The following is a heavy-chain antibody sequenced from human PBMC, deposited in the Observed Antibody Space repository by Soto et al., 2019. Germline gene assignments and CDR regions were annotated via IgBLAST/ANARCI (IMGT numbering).Heavy chain of an antibody. CDR1: GGSISSGGYY. Sequence: SETLSLTCTVSGGSISSGGYYWSWIRQHPGKGLEWIGYIHYSGSTYYNPSLKGRVTISVDTSKNRFSLKLSSVTAADTAVYYCARFFGEYSSSWYWFDPWGQGTLVTVSS. D-gene: IGHD6-13*01. CDR3: ARFFGEYSSSWYWFDP. CDR2: IHYSGST. V-gene: IGHV4-31*03. J-gene: IGHJ5*02.